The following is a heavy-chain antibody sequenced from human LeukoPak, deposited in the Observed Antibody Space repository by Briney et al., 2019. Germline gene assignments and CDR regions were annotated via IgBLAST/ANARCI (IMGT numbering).Heavy chain of an antibody. D-gene: IGHD2-21*01. CDR1: GGTFSSYA. CDR3: ARDSLFYFDY. J-gene: IGHJ4*02. Sequence: GASVKVSCKASGGTFSSYAISWVRQAPGQGLEWMGGIIPIFGTANYAQKFQGRVTITADKSTSTAYMELSSLRSDDTAVYYCARDSLFYFDYWGQGTLVTVSS. CDR2: IIPIFGTA. V-gene: IGHV1-69*06.